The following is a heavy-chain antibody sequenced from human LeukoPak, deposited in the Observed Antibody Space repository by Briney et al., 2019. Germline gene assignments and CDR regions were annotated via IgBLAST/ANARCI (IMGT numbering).Heavy chain of an antibody. V-gene: IGHV1-8*01. D-gene: IGHD3-10*01. J-gene: IGHJ5*02. CDR1: GYTFTSYD. CDR3: ARGVKRTAYGSGGYYNREGPYWFDP. CDR2: MNPNSGNT. Sequence: ASVKVSCKASGYTFTSYDINWVRHATGQGLEWMGWMNPNSGNTGYAHKFQGRVTMTRNTSISTAYMELSSLRSEDTAVYYCARGVKRTAYGSGGYYNREGPYWFDPWGQGTLVTVSS.